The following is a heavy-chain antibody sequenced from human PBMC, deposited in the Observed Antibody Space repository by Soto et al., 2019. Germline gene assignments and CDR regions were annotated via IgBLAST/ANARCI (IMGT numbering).Heavy chain of an antibody. Sequence: PGGSLRLSCAASGFTFSSYAMSWVRQAPGKGLEWVSAISGSGGSTYYADSVKGRFTISRDNSKNTLYLQMNSLRAEDTAVYYCATAGRVGGTFDPWGQGTLVTVSS. CDR3: ATAGRVGGTFDP. CDR1: GFTFSSYA. D-gene: IGHD1-26*01. CDR2: ISGSGGST. V-gene: IGHV3-23*01. J-gene: IGHJ5*02.